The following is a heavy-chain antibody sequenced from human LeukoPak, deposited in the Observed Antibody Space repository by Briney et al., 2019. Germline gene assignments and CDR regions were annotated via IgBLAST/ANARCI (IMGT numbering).Heavy chain of an antibody. CDR2: IYPGGSDT. V-gene: IGHV5-51*01. J-gene: IGHJ4*02. CDR1: GYSFTSYW. CDR3: ARQGGLYYYDSSGSKYYFDY. Sequence: GESLKISCKGSGYSFTSYWIGWVRQMPGKGLEWMGIIYPGGSDTRYSPSFQGQVTISADKSISTAYLQWSSLKASDTAMYYCARQGGLYYYDSSGSKYYFDYWGQGTLVTVSS. D-gene: IGHD3-22*01.